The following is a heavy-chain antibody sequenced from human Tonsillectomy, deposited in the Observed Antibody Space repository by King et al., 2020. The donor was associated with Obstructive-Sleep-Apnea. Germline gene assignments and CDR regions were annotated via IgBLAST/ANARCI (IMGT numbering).Heavy chain of an antibody. CDR3: ARGGTDKTYYFNY. V-gene: IGHV4-31*03. J-gene: IGHJ4*02. CDR1: GGSISSGGYY. CDR2: IYYSGST. Sequence: QLQESGPGLVKPSQTLSLTCSVSGGSISSGGYYWSWIRQHPGKGLEWIGYIYYSGSTYYNPSLRGRVTISVDTSKNQFSLKLNSVTAADTAVYYCARGGTDKTYYFNYWGQGTVVTVSS.